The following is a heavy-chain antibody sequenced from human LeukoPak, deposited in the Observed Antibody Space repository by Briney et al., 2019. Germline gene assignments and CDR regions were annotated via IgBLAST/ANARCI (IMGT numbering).Heavy chain of an antibody. CDR1: GFTFSSYS. J-gene: IGHJ3*02. CDR2: ISSSSSYI. V-gene: IGHV3-21*01. CDR3: AREGGWTDAFDI. D-gene: IGHD6-19*01. Sequence: PGGSLRLSRAASGFTFSSYSMNWVRQAPGKGLEWVSSISSSSSYIYYADSVKGRFTISRDNAKNSLYLQMNSLRAEDTAVYYCAREGGWTDAFDIWGQGTMVTVSS.